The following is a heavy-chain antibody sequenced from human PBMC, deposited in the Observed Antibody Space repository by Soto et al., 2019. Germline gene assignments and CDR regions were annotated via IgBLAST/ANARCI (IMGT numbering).Heavy chain of an antibody. CDR1: GFTFSNAW. J-gene: IGHJ4*02. CDR3: TTVGLTTPPYYFDY. D-gene: IGHD4-17*01. CDR2: IKSKTDGGTT. Sequence: PGGSLRLSCAASGFTFSNAWMNWVRQAPGKGLEWVGRIKSKTDGGTTDYAAPVKDRFTISRDDSKKTLYLQMNSLKTENTTEYYCTTVGLTTPPYYFDYWGQGTLVTVS. V-gene: IGHV3-15*07.